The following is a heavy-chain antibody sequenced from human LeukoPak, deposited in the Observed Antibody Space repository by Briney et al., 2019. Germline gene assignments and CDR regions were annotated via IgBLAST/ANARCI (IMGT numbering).Heavy chain of an antibody. V-gene: IGHV3-11*01. CDR1: GCTFSDYY. CDR2: ISGSGSDI. J-gene: IGHJ4*02. CDR3: VKTARHHDY. Sequence: KPGGSLRLSCAASGCTFSDYYMSWIRQAPGKGLECLSYISGSGSDINYVDSVKGRFTVSRDNAKNSLYLQMNSLRAEDTAVYYCVKTARHHDYWGQGTLVTVSS.